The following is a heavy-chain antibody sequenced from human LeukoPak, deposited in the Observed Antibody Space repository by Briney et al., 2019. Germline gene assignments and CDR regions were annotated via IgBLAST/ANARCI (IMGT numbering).Heavy chain of an antibody. CDR3: ARDASALY. D-gene: IGHD6-19*01. CDR2: IQPDGSEK. J-gene: IGHJ4*02. V-gene: IGHV3-7*01. CDR1: GFIFSSYS. Sequence: GGSLRLSCAVSGFIFSSYSMNWVRQAPGKGLEWVATIQPDGSEKYYSDSVKGRFTISRDNSRDSVYLQMNSLRDDDTSIYYCARDASALYWGRGTLVTVSS.